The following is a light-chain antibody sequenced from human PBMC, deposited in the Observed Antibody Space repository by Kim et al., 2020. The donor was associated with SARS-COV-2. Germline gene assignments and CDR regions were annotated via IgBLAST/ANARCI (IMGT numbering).Light chain of an antibody. J-gene: IGLJ3*02. V-gene: IGLV3-19*01. CDR1: SLRSYY. Sequence: ALGQTVRITCQGDSLRSYYESWYQQKPGQAPLLVIYSKNNRPSGIPDRFSGSSSGNTASLTITGAQAEDEADYYCNSPDTSANHWVFGGGTQLTVL. CDR3: NSPDTSANHWV. CDR2: SKN.